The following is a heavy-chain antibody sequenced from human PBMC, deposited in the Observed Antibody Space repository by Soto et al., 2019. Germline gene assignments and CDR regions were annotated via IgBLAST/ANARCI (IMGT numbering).Heavy chain of an antibody. CDR2: IYYRGNT. V-gene: IGHV4-39*01. D-gene: IGHD3-9*01. Sequence: PSETLSLTCSVSDDSINSDKYYWGWIRQPPGKGLEWIGSIYYRGNTYYNPSLKTRVTISLDKSKSQFSLKLNSVTAADSAVYFCARLEGLATISYYFDYWGQGTLVTVSS. CDR1: DDSINSDKYY. CDR3: ARLEGLATISYYFDY. J-gene: IGHJ4*02.